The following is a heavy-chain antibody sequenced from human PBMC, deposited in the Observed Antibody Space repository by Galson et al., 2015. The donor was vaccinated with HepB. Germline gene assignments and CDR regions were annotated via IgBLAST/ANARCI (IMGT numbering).Heavy chain of an antibody. D-gene: IGHD3-3*01. V-gene: IGHV3-23*01. CDR1: GFTFGSYA. Sequence: SLRLSCAASGFTFGSYAMHWVRQAPGKGLEWVSAISGNGDNTYYADSVRGRFTISRDTSRNTLYLQMRSLRADDTALYYCARAGIRDVVPTARFSPAPDYWGQGTLVTVSS. CDR2: ISGNGDNT. CDR3: ARAGIRDVVPTARFSPAPDY. J-gene: IGHJ4*02.